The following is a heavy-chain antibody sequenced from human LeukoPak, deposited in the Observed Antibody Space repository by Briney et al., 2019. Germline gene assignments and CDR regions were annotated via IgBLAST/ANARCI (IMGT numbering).Heavy chain of an antibody. V-gene: IGHV3-9*01. CDR3: AKDTTTVTTDGRDV. CDR2: ISCNSGST. J-gene: IGHJ6*02. D-gene: IGHD4-17*01. Sequence: GGSLRLSCAASGFTFGNYAMSWVRQAPGKGLEWVSGISCNSGSTGYADSVKGRFTISRDNAKNSLYLQMNSLRAEDTALYYCAKDTTTVTTDGRDVWGQGTTVTVSS. CDR1: GFTFGNYA.